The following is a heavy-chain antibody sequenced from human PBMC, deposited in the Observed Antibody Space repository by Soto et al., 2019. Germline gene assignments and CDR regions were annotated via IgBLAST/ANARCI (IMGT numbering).Heavy chain of an antibody. J-gene: IGHJ4*02. D-gene: IGHD6-13*01. CDR3: AKGSSTWYYPHFDY. CDR2: IPYDGSNQ. V-gene: IGHV3-30*18. Sequence: QVQLAESGGGVVQPGRSLRLSCVASGFTFSSYGMHWVRQAPGKGLEWVTIIPYDGSNQNYADSVKGRFTISRDNSKNTLYLQMNSLRAEDTAVYYCAKGSSTWYYPHFDYWGQGTLVTVSS. CDR1: GFTFSSYG.